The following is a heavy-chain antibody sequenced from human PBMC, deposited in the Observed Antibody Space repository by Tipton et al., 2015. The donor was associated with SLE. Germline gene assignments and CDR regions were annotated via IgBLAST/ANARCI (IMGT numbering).Heavy chain of an antibody. Sequence: SLRLSCAASGFTFSTYAMHWVRQAPGKGLEWVAFIRYDGSNKYCADSVKGRFTISRDNSKNTLYLQMNSLRAEDTAVYYCAKDRRWKVAGGGYGMDVWGQGTTVIVSS. V-gene: IGHV3-30*02. CDR1: GFTFSTYA. D-gene: IGHD6-19*01. CDR2: IRYDGSNK. J-gene: IGHJ6*02. CDR3: AKDRRWKVAGGGYGMDV.